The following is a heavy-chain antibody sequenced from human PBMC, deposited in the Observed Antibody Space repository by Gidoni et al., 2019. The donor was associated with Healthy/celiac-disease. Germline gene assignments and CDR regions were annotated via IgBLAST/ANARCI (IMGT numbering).Heavy chain of an antibody. CDR2: IRSKAYGGTT. J-gene: IGHJ4*02. CDR3: TRGAVISSWYEPPYY. V-gene: IGHV3-49*03. Sequence: EVQLVESGGGLVQPGRSLRLPCTASGFTFGDYAMSWFRQAPGKGLEWVGFIRSKAYGGTTEYAASVKGRFTISRDDSKSIAYLQMNSLKTEDTAVYYCTRGAVISSWYEPPYYWGQGTLVTVSS. CDR1: GFTFGDYA. D-gene: IGHD6-13*01.